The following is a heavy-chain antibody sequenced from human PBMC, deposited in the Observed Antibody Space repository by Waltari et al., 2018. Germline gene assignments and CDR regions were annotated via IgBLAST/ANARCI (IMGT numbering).Heavy chain of an antibody. D-gene: IGHD6-13*01. Sequence: QLQLQESGPGLVKPSETLSLTCTVSGGSISSSSYYWGWIRQPPGKGLEWIGSIYYSGRPYYNPSLNSRVTLSVDTSKNQFSLNLSSVTAADTAVYYCARKSSRSWYWEVWFHPWGQGTLVTVSS. V-gene: IGHV4-39*01. CDR1: GGSISSSSYY. J-gene: IGHJ5*02. CDR2: IYYSGRP. CDR3: ARKSSRSWYWEVWFHP.